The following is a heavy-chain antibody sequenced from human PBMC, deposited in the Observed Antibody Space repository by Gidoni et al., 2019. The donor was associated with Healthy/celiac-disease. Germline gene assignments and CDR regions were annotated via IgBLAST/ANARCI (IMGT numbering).Heavy chain of an antibody. D-gene: IGHD6-6*01. CDR1: GGTFSSYA. CDR3: ARGGSSSSEPDY. CDR2: IIPVFGTA. V-gene: IGHV1-69*01. Sequence: QVQLVQSGAEVTQPGSSVTVSCKASGGTFSSYASSWVRQAPEQGFGWMGGIIPVFGTANYAQKFQGRVTVTADESTSTAYMELSSLRSEDTAVYYCARGGSSSSEPDYWGQGTLVTVSS. J-gene: IGHJ4*02.